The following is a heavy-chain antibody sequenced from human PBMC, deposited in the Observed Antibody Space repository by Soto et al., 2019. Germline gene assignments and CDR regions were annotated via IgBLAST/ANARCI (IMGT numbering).Heavy chain of an antibody. Sequence: VSLRLSCAASRFTFSSSWMAWVRQAPGKGLEWVALINPDGSVASYVGSVRGRFIISRDNAQNSLYLQMNSVSAEDTAVYYCSRDPGFGAIDYWGQGTLVTVSS. J-gene: IGHJ4*02. D-gene: IGHD3-10*01. CDR3: SRDPGFGAIDY. V-gene: IGHV3-7*01. CDR1: RFTFSSSW. CDR2: INPDGSVA.